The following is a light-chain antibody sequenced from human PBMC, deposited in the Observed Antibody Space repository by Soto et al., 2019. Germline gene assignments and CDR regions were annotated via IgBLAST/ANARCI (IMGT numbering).Light chain of an antibody. Sequence: EILMTQSPATLSVSPGERATLSCRASQSLNRNLAWYQQKPGQAPRLIIYGASTRASGIPARLSGSGSGTEFTLTISSLQSEDFALSYCQHYNDWPPAFTFGPGTKVDL. J-gene: IGKJ3*01. CDR1: QSLNRN. CDR2: GAS. CDR3: QHYNDWPPAFT. V-gene: IGKV3D-15*01.